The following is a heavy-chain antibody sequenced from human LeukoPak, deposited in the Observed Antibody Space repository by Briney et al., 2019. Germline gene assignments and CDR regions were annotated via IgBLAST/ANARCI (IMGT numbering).Heavy chain of an antibody. D-gene: IGHD3-22*01. V-gene: IGHV4-59*01. CDR3: ARARENTMIVVFDP. J-gene: IGHJ5*02. Sequence: SETLSLTCTVSGGSISSYYWRWIRQPPGKGLEWIGYIYYSGSTNYNPSLKCRVTISVDTSKTQFSLKLSSVTAADTSVYYCARARENTMIVVFDPWGQGTLVTVSS. CDR2: IYYSGST. CDR1: GGSISSYY.